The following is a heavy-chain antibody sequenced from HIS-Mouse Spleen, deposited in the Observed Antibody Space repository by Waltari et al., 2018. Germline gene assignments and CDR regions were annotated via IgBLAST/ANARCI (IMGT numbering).Heavy chain of an antibody. CDR3: AREYSSSSEDAFDI. Sequence: QVQLQESGPGLVKPSETLSLPCTVPGYSISSGYYWGWIWQPPGKGLEWIGSIYHSGSTYYNPSLKSRVTISVDTSKNQFSLKLSSVTAADTAVYYCAREYSSSSEDAFDIWGQGTMVTVSS. D-gene: IGHD6-6*01. CDR2: IYHSGST. CDR1: GYSISSGYY. J-gene: IGHJ3*02. V-gene: IGHV4-38-2*02.